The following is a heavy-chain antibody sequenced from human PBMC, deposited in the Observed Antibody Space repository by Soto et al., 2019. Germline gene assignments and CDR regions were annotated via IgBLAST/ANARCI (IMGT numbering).Heavy chain of an antibody. CDR3: AAVPYYGSGNWFDP. V-gene: IGHV4-39*01. CDR2: IYYSGST. J-gene: IGHJ5*02. CDR1: GASISTSIYY. D-gene: IGHD3-10*01. Sequence: SETLSLTCTVSGASISTSIYYWRWIRQPPGKGLEWIGTIYYSGSTYYNPSLKSRVTISVDTSKNQFSLKLRSVTAADTAVYYCAAVPYYGSGNWFDPWGQGTLVTVS.